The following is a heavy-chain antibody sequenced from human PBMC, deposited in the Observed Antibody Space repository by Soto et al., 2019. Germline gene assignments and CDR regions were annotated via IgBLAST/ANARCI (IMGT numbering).Heavy chain of an antibody. CDR3: ARGISYRWVY. D-gene: IGHD3-16*02. V-gene: IGHV4-4*03. CDR1: GDPLSADYW. J-gene: IGHJ4*02. Sequence: LRETLSLTCTVSGDPLSADYWWGWGRQPPGKGLKWIGEIHHSGITNYNQPLKSRVTMSVDNSNSQVSVELTSVGAADPAVYYCARGISYRWVYWGQGTLVTFS. CDR2: IHHSGIT.